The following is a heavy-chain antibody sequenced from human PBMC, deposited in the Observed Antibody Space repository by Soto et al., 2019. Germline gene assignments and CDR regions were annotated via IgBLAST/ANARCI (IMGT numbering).Heavy chain of an antibody. D-gene: IGHD3-9*01. CDR3: AKSLRYFYGMDV. J-gene: IGHJ6*02. Sequence: GGSLRLSCVASGFTFSSYGMHWVRQTPGKGLEWVAIISYDGSNKYYADSVKGRFTISRDNSKNTLYLQMNSLRAEDTAVYYCAKSLRYFYGMDVWGQGTTVTVSS. V-gene: IGHV3-30*18. CDR1: GFTFSSYG. CDR2: ISYDGSNK.